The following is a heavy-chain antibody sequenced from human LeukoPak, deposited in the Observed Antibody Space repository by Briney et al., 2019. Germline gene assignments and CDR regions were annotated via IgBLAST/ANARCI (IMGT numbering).Heavy chain of an antibody. J-gene: IGHJ4*02. CDR1: GFTVSSNY. CDR3: AIDGLYSSSWLGDY. D-gene: IGHD6-13*01. V-gene: IGHV3-66*01. Sequence: TGGSLRLSCAASGFTVSSNYMSWVRQAPGKGLEWVSVIYSGGSTYYADSVKGRFTISRDNSKNTLYLQMNRMTAEDTAVYYCAIDGLYSSSWLGDYWGQGTMVTVSS. CDR2: IYSGGST.